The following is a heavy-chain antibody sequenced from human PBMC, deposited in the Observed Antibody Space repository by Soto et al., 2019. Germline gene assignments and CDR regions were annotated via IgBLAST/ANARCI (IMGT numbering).Heavy chain of an antibody. D-gene: IGHD3-10*01. CDR1: GFTFSSYG. Sequence: PGGSLRLSCAASGFTFSSYGMHWVRQAPGKGLEWVAVISYDGSNKYYADSVKGRFTISRDNSKNTLYLQMNSLRAEDTAVYYCAKDLVYGSGSPEVYYGMDVWGQGTTVTVSS. V-gene: IGHV3-30*18. CDR3: AKDLVYGSGSPEVYYGMDV. J-gene: IGHJ6*02. CDR2: ISYDGSNK.